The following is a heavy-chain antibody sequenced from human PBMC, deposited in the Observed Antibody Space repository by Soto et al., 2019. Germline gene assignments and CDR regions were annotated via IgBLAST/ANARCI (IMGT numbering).Heavy chain of an antibody. Sequence: EVQLVESGGGLVQPGGSLRLSCAASGFTFSTYDMYWVRQPTGKGLEWVSSIGTAGDTYYPCSVKGRFTISRENAKSSLYLQMNSLRVGDTAVYYCARDRREPYDYGLDVWGQGTTVTVS. CDR3: ARDRREPYDYGLDV. CDR2: IGTAGDT. D-gene: IGHD1-1*01. V-gene: IGHV3-13*04. CDR1: GFTFSTYD. J-gene: IGHJ6*02.